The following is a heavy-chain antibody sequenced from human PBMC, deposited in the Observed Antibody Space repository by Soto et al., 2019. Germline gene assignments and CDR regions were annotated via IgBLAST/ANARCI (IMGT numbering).Heavy chain of an antibody. J-gene: IGHJ3*02. CDR1: GFSFTSYS. D-gene: IGHD2-2*02. CDR3: ARTIAGYCSSTSCYIGAFDI. Sequence: XVSLTLSCAASGFSFTSYSMNWVRQAPGKGLEWVSSISSSSSYIYYADSVKGRFTISRDNAKNSLYLQVNSLRAEDTAVYYCARTIAGYCSSTSCYIGAFDIWGQGTMVTV. V-gene: IGHV3-21*01. CDR2: ISSSSSYI.